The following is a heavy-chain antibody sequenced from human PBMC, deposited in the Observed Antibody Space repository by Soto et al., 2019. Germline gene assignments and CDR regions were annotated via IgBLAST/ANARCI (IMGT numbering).Heavy chain of an antibody. V-gene: IGHV3-30-3*01. CDR3: ARRPITKTSFIYH. CDR2: ISYDGGNQ. D-gene: IGHD1-20*01. J-gene: IGHJ5*02. CDR1: GFTFSSYP. Sequence: GGSLRLSCEASGFTFSSYPMHWVRQAPGKGLEWVTVISYDGGNQYYADSVKGRFTISRDNSKDTLYLQMHSLRSDDTAVYFCARRPITKTSFIYHWGQGTMVTV.